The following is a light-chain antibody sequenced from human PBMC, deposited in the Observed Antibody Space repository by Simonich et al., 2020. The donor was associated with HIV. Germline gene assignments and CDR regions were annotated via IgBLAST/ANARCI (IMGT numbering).Light chain of an antibody. V-gene: IGKV3-11*01. CDR1: QSVSSY. CDR3: QQYNNWPPLT. J-gene: IGKJ4*01. CDR2: DAS. Sequence: EIVLTQSPATLSLSPGERGTLSCRASQSVSSYLAWYQQKPGQAPRLLIYDASNRATGIPARFSGSGSGTDFTLTISSLQAEDVAVYYCQQYNNWPPLTFGGGTKVEIK.